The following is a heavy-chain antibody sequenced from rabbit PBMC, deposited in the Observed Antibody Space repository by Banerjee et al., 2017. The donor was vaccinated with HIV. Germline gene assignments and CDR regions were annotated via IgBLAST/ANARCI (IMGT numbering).Heavy chain of an antibody. CDR3: ARVAGYAGYGYATRIYYGMDL. Sequence: QQQLEESGGGLVKPGGTLTLTCKASGIDFSSYYYMCWVRQAPGKGLELIACIYNGDGSTYYASWVNGRFTISRSTSLNTVDLQMTSLTAADTATYFCARVAGYAGYGYATRIYYGMDLWGPGTLVTVS. D-gene: IGHD6-1*01. CDR1: GIDFSSYYY. CDR2: IYNGDGST. J-gene: IGHJ6*01. V-gene: IGHV1S43*01.